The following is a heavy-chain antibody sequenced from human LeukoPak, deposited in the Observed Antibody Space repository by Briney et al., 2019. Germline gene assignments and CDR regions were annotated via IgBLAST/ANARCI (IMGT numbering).Heavy chain of an antibody. J-gene: IGHJ4*02. CDR1: GGSISSYY. V-gene: IGHV4-59*01. D-gene: IGHD1-26*01. CDR3: ASLVGSPPY. Sequence: TSETLSLTCTVSGGSISSYYWSWIRQPPGKGLEWIGYIYHSGSTNYNPSLKSRVTMSVDTSKKQFSLKLSSVTAADTAVYYCASLVGSPPYWGQGTLVTVSS. CDR2: IYHSGST.